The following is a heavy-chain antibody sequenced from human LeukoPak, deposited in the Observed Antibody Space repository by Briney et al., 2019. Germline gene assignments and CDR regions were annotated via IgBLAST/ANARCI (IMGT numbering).Heavy chain of an antibody. V-gene: IGHV1-18*01. J-gene: IGHJ4*02. CDR1: GYTFTSYG. CDR2: ISAYNGNT. Sequence: ASVKVSCKASGYTFTSYGISWVRQAPGQGLEWMGWISAYNGNTNYAQKFQGRVTITADESTSTAYMELSRLRSDDTAVYYCARGGRGGGNSYWGQGTLVTVSS. CDR3: ARGGRGGGNSY. D-gene: IGHD4-23*01.